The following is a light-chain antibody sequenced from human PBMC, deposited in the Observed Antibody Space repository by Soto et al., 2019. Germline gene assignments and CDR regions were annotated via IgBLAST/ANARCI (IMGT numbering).Light chain of an antibody. J-gene: IGKJ1*01. CDR3: LQDYNYPRT. CDR2: AAS. Sequence: AIQMTQSPSSXSXXVXXXXXXXXRASQGIRNDLGWYQQKPGKAPKLLIYAASSLQSGVPSRFSGSGSGTDFTLTISSLQPEDFATYYCLQDYNYPRTFGQGTKVDI. CDR1: QGIRND. V-gene: IGKV1-6*01.